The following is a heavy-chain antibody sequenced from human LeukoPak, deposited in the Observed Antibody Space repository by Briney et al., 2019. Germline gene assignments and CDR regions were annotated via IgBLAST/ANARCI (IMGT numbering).Heavy chain of an antibody. CDR3: AREGSSYGWGAFDI. Sequence: GGSLRLSCAASGITFSSNSMNWVRQAPGKGLEWVSSISSSSSYIYYADSVKGRFTISRDNAKNSLYLQMNSLRAEDTAVYYCAREGSSYGWGAFDIWGQGTMVTVSS. CDR2: ISSSSSYI. V-gene: IGHV3-21*01. J-gene: IGHJ3*02. CDR1: GITFSSNS. D-gene: IGHD5-18*01.